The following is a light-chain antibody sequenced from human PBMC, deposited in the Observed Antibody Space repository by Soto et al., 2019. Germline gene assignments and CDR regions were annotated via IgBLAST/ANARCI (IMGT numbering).Light chain of an antibody. CDR3: SSYTISSTYV. CDR2: DVS. V-gene: IGLV2-14*01. CDR1: SSDVGGYNY. J-gene: IGLJ1*01. Sequence: QAALTQPSPLSGSPGQSITISCTGTSSDVGGYNYVSWYQQHPGKAPTLMIYDVSNRPSGVSNRFSGSKSGNTASLTISGLQAEDEADYYCSSYTISSTYVFGTGTRSPS.